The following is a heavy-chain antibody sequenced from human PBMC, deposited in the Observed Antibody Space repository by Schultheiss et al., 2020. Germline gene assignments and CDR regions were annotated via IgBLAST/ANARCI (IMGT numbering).Heavy chain of an antibody. CDR1: GYTFTSYA. CDR2: ISAYNGNT. V-gene: IGHV1-18*01. Sequence: ASVKVSCKASGYTFTSYAMNWVRQAPGQGLEWMGWISAYNGNTNFAQKLHGRVTMTTDTSTSSAYMELGSLRSDDTAVYYCVRDQGGYSGNDGPGIMDYWGQGTLVTVSS. J-gene: IGHJ4*02. D-gene: IGHD5-12*01. CDR3: VRDQGGYSGNDGPGIMDY.